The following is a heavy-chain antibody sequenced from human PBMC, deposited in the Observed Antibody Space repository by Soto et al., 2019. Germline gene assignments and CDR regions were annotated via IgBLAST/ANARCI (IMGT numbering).Heavy chain of an antibody. Sequence: SETLSLTCTVSGGSISSYYWSWIRQPPGKGLEWIGYIYYSGSTNYNPSLKSRVTISVDTSKNQFSLKLSSVTAADTAVYYCARWVVVAANNWFDPWGQGTLVTSPQ. D-gene: IGHD2-15*01. CDR1: GGSISSYY. J-gene: IGHJ5*02. CDR2: IYYSGST. CDR3: ARWVVVAANNWFDP. V-gene: IGHV4-59*01.